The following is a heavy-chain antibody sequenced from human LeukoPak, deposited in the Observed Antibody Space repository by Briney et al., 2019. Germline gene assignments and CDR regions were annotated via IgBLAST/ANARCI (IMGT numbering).Heavy chain of an antibody. CDR2: ISYDGSNK. CDR1: GFTFSSYA. V-gene: IGHV3-30-3*01. Sequence: PGGSPRDSCAASGFTFSSYAMHWVRQAPGKGLEWVAVISYDGSNKYYADSVKGRFTISRDNSKNTLYLQMNSLRAEDTAVYYCARDPRALLSSHYDYWGRGTLVTVSS. J-gene: IGHJ4*02. D-gene: IGHD2/OR15-2a*01. CDR3: ARDPRALLSSHYDY.